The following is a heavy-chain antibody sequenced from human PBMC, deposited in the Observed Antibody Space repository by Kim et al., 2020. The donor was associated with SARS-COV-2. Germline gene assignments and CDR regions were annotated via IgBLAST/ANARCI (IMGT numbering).Heavy chain of an antibody. Sequence: SETLSLTCTVSGGSISSSSYYWGWIRQPPGKGLEWIGSIYYSGSTYYNPSLKSRVTISVDTSKNQFSLKLSSVTAADTAVYYCARLQRGYSGYEIDYWGQRTLVTVSS. D-gene: IGHD5-12*01. CDR2: IYYSGST. V-gene: IGHV4-39*01. CDR3: ARLQRGYSGYEIDY. CDR1: GGSISSSSYY. J-gene: IGHJ4*02.